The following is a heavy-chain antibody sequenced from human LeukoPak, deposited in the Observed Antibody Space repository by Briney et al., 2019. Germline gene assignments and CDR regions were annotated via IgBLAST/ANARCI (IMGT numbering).Heavy chain of an antibody. V-gene: IGHV1-18*01. CDR2: ISAYNGNT. CDR3: ARDLVGGGYPAPLGY. CDR1: GYTFTSYG. J-gene: IGHJ4*02. Sequence: ASVKVSCKASGYTFTSYGISWVRQAPGQGLEWMGWISAYNGNTNYAQKLQGRVTMTADTSTSTAYMELRSLRSGDTAVYYCARDLVGGGYPAPLGYWGQGTLVTVSS. D-gene: IGHD2-15*01.